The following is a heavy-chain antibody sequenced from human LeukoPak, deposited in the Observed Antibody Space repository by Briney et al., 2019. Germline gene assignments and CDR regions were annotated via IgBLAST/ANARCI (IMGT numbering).Heavy chain of an antibody. Sequence: ASVKVSCKASGGTFSSYAISWVRQAPGQGLEWMGGIIPIFGTANYAQKFQGRVTITADGSTSTAYMELSSLRSEDTAVYYCARVSSGYYHLYYFDYWGQGTLVTVSS. J-gene: IGHJ4*02. CDR2: IIPIFGTA. D-gene: IGHD3-22*01. CDR3: ARVSSGYYHLYYFDY. CDR1: GGTFSSYA. V-gene: IGHV1-69*13.